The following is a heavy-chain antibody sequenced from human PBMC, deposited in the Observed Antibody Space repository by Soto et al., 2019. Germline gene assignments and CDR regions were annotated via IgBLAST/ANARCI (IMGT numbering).Heavy chain of an antibody. CDR1: GFPFSSYA. CDR2: ISGSGIST. V-gene: IGHV3-23*01. D-gene: IGHD3-22*01. J-gene: IGHJ4*02. CDR3: AKDSSSTMIVVVITSPDY. Sequence: PGGSLRLSCAASGFPFSSYAMSWVRQAPGKGLEWVSAISGSGISTYYADSVKGRFTISRDNSKNTLYLQMNSLRAEDTAVYYCAKDSSSTMIVVVITSPDYWGQGTLVTVSS.